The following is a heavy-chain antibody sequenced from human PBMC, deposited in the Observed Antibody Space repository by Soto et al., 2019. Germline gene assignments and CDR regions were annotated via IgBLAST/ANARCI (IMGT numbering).Heavy chain of an antibody. CDR3: ARRRRDYYYYYGMDV. CDR1: GFTFSGYG. CDR2: ISNDALNK. V-gene: IGHV3-30*03. J-gene: IGHJ6*02. Sequence: QVQLVESGGGVVQPGRSLRLSCAASGFTFSGYGMHWVRQAPGKGLGWVAVISNDALNKYYADSVKGRFAISRDDSRNTLYLQMNSLRAEDTAVYYCARRRRDYYYYYGMDVWGQGTTVTVSS.